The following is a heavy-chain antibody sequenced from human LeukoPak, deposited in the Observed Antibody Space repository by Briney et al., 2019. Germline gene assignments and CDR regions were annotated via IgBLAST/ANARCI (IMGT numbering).Heavy chain of an antibody. J-gene: IGHJ4*02. Sequence: PSETLSLTCTVSGGSISSGSYYWSWIRQPAGKGLEWIGRIYTSGSTNYNPSLKSRVTMSVDTSKDQFSLKLSSVTAADTAVYYCARDNRGYDYWGQGTLVTVSS. CDR3: ARDNRGYDY. CDR2: IYTSGST. V-gene: IGHV4-61*02. D-gene: IGHD3-16*01. CDR1: GGSISSGSYY.